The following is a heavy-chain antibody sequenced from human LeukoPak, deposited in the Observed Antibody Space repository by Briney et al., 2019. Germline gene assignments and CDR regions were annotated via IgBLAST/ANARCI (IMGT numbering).Heavy chain of an antibody. J-gene: IGHJ3*02. D-gene: IGHD2-15*01. CDR1: GHSFTSYW. V-gene: IGHV5-51*01. CDR2: IYPGDSDT. CDR3: ARPCSGGSCYSSYDAFDI. Sequence: GESLKISCKGSGHSFTSYWIGWVRQMPGKGLEWMGIIYPGDSDTRYSPSFQGQVTISADKSISTAYLQWSSLKASDTAMYYCARPCSGGSCYSSYDAFDIWGQGTMVTVSS.